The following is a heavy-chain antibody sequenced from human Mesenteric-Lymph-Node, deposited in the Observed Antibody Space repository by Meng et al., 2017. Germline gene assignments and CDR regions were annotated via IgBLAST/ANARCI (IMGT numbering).Heavy chain of an antibody. Sequence: RVGAGGGVVQPGSSLRLSGAAAGFTFSSYGMHWVRQAPGKGLEWVAVIWYDGSNKYYADSVKGRFTISRDNSKNTLYLQMNSLRAEDTAVYYCARGSVAVNYWGQGTLVTVSS. D-gene: IGHD6-19*01. V-gene: IGHV3-33*01. J-gene: IGHJ4*02. CDR3: ARGSVAVNY. CDR1: GFTFSSYG. CDR2: IWYDGSNK.